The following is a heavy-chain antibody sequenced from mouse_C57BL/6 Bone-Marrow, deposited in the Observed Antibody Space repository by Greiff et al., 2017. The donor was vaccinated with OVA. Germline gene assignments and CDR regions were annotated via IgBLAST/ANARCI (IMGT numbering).Heavy chain of an antibody. V-gene: IGHV5-17*01. CDR3: ARPTVVDYYAMDY. CDR1: GFTFSDYG. CDR2: ISSGSSTI. Sequence: EVKVEESGGGLVKPGGSLKLSCAASGFTFSDYGMHWVRQAPEKGLEWVAYISSGSSTIYYADTVKGRFTISRDNAKNTLFLQMTSLRSEDTAMYYCARPTVVDYYAMDYWGQGTSVTVSS. J-gene: IGHJ4*01. D-gene: IGHD1-1*01.